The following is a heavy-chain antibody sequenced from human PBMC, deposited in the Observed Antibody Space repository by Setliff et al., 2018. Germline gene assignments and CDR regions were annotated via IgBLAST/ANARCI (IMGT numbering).Heavy chain of an antibody. CDR2: IKSRGDSATV. D-gene: IGHD3-16*01. J-gene: IGHJ6*03. CDR3: ARVYCLHRCLVESYMDV. CDR1: GLSFSDAW. V-gene: IGHV3-15*07. Sequence: GGSLRLSCAASGLSFSDAWMNWVRLVPGKGLEWVGRIKSRGDSATVHYAAPVQGRFTISREDSKDTLDLQMNSLKTEDTAVYFCARVYCLHRCLVESYMDVWGTGTTVTVSS.